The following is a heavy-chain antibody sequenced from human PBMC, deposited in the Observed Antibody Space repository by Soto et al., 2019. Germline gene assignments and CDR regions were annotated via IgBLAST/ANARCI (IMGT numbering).Heavy chain of an antibody. Sequence: RRLSCVASGFTFRTYWMTWVRQAPGKGLERVANIQQDASEISYGDSVKGRFTISRDNAKNSLYLQMNSLRVEDTAVYYCARDQRYCSSTSCAVEVGKYYYYYYGMDVWGQGTRVSVS. CDR3: ARDQRYCSSTSCAVEVGKYYYYYYGMDV. D-gene: IGHD2-2*01. V-gene: IGHV3-7*03. J-gene: IGHJ6*02. CDR1: GFTFRTYW. CDR2: IQQDASEI.